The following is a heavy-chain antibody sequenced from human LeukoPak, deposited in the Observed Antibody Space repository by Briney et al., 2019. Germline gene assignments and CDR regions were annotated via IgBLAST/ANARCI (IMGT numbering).Heavy chain of an antibody. J-gene: IGHJ4*02. CDR3: ATSGEYCSSTSCPDY. CDR1: GGSISSSSYY. D-gene: IGHD2-2*01. V-gene: IGHV4-30-2*01. CDR2: IYHSGST. Sequence: PSETLSLTCTVSGGSISSSSYYWSWIRQPPGKGLEWIGYIYHSGSTYYNPSLKSRVTISVDRSKNQFSLKLSSVTAADTAVYYCATSGEYCSSTSCPDYWGQGTLVTASS.